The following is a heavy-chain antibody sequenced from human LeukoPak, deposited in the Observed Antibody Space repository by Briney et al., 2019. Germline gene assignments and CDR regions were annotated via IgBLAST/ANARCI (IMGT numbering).Heavy chain of an antibody. V-gene: IGHV4-59*01. CDR3: ARGGPPFGYDILTGYYLGNAFDI. CDR1: GGSISSYY. D-gene: IGHD3-9*01. CDR2: IYYSGST. J-gene: IGHJ3*02. Sequence: SETLSLTCTVSGGSISSYYWSWIRQPPGKGLEWIGYIYYSGSTNYNPSLKSRVTISVDTSKNQFSLKLSSVTAADTAVYYCARGGPPFGYDILTGYYLGNAFDIWGQGTMATVSS.